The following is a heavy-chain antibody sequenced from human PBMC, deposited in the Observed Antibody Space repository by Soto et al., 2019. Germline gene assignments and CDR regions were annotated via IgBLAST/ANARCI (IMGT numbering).Heavy chain of an antibody. CDR2: IGTAGDT. V-gene: IGHV3-13*01. Sequence: GGSLRLSCAASGFTFSSYDMHWVRQATGKGLEWVSAIGTAGDTYYPGSVKGRFTISRENAKNSLYLQMNSLRAEDTAVYYCARARIAAAGRGSNWFDPWGQGTLVTVSS. CDR1: GFTFSSYD. J-gene: IGHJ5*02. D-gene: IGHD6-13*01. CDR3: ARARIAAAGRGSNWFDP.